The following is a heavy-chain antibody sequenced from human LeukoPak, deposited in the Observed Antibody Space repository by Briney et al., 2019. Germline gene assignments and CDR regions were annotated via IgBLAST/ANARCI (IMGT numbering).Heavy chain of an antibody. V-gene: IGHV1-8*01. J-gene: IGHJ4*02. Sequence: GASVTVSCKASGYTFTSYGINWVRQAPGQGLEGMGWMNPNSGNTGYAQKFQGRVTITRNTSMSTAYMELSSLRSADTAVYECASTTYYYDTSAYYIDYWGQGTLVTVSS. D-gene: IGHD3-22*01. CDR1: GYTFTSYG. CDR2: MNPNSGNT. CDR3: ASTTYYYDTSAYYIDY.